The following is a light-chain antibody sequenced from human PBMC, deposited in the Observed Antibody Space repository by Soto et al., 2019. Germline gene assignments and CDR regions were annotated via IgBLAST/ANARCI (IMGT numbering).Light chain of an antibody. V-gene: IGKV3-11*01. CDR1: QNISIY. CDR2: DPS. CDR3: QQCNNWRPEIT. Sequence: IVLTQSPATLSLSPGERATLSCRASQNISIYLAWYQQKPGQAPRLLIYDPSNRATGIPARFSGSGSGTDFTLTISSLEPEDFAVYYCQQCNNWRPEITFGQETRLDI. J-gene: IGKJ5*01.